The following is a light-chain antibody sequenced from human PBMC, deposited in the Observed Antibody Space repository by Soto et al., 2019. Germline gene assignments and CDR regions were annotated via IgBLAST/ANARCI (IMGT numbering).Light chain of an antibody. V-gene: IGLV3-27*01. CDR3: YSAADNSWV. J-gene: IGLJ3*02. Sequence: SYELTQPSSVSVSPGQTARITCSGNLLAKKYARWFQQKPGQAPVLIIYKDSERPSGIPERFSGSSSGTTVTLTISGTHVEDEADYYCYSAADNSWVFGGGTKLTVL. CDR1: LLAKKY. CDR2: KDS.